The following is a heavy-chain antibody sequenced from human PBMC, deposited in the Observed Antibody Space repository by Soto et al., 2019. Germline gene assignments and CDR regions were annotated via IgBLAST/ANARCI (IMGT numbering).Heavy chain of an antibody. Sequence: EVQLVESGGGLVQPGGSLRLSCAASGFTVSSNHMSWVRQAPGKGLEWVSVIYSGGNTYYADSVKGRFTLSRDTSKNTVSLQMNSLRAEDTAVYYCARGLVRGVSAFDICGQGTMVTVSS. CDR3: ARGLVRGVSAFDI. V-gene: IGHV3-66*01. D-gene: IGHD3-10*01. J-gene: IGHJ3*02. CDR1: GFTVSSNH. CDR2: IYSGGNT.